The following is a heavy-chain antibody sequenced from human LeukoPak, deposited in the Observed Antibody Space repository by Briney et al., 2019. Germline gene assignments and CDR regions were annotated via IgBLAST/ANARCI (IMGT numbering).Heavy chain of an antibody. CDR1: GASISRYF. D-gene: IGHD5-12*01. CDR2: ISSGGSS. J-gene: IGHJ4*02. CDR3: ARGDDYKSTLFDY. V-gene: IGHV4-59*01. Sequence: SETLSLTCTVSGASISRYFWNWIRQPPGKELEWLGYISSGGSSNYNPSLTSRVTITIDTSKNHFYLKLPSATAADTAVYYCARGDDYKSTLFDYWGQGTLVTVSS.